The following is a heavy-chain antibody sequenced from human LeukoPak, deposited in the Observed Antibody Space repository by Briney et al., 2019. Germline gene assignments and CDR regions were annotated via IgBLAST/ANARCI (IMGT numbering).Heavy chain of an antibody. CDR1: GFTFSSYA. CDR2: ITSSGGST. J-gene: IGHJ4*02. Sequence: PGGSLRLSCAGSGFTFSSYAMSWVRQAPGKGLDWVSAITSSGGSTYYADSVKGRFTISRDNSKSTLYLQMNSLRAEHTAVYYCARDYPTFGVVCIFDYWGQGTLVSVSS. V-gene: IGHV3-23*01. D-gene: IGHD3-3*01. CDR3: ARDYPTFGVVCIFDY.